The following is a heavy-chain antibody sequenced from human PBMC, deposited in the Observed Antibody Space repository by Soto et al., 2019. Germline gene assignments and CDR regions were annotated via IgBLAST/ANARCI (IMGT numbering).Heavy chain of an antibody. D-gene: IGHD6-13*01. CDR2: ISSSGSTI. V-gene: IGHV3-48*03. Sequence: GWSLRLSCAASGFTFSSYEMNLVRQAPGKGLEWGSYISSSGSTIYYADSVKGRFTISRDNAKNSLYLQMNSLRAEDTAVYYCARTNPYSSSWYRILHSHAFDIWGQGTMGTVSS. CDR3: ARTNPYSSSWYRILHSHAFDI. CDR1: GFTFSSYE. J-gene: IGHJ3*02.